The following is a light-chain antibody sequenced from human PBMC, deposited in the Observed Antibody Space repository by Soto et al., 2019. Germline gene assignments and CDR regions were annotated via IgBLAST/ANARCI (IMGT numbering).Light chain of an antibody. CDR3: CSYAGSSTVL. CDR1: SSDVGSYNL. CDR2: EVS. Sequence: QSVLTQPASVSGSPGQSITISCTGTSSDVGSYNLVSWYQQHPGKAPKLMIYEVSKRPSGVSNLFSGSKSGNTASLTICGLRAEDEADYYCCSYAGSSTVLFGGGTKLTVL. V-gene: IGLV2-23*02. J-gene: IGLJ2*01.